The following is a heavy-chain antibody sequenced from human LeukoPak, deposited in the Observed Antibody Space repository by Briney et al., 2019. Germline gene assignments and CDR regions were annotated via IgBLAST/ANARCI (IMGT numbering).Heavy chain of an antibody. Sequence: PGGSLRLSCAASGFTFSSYWMSWVRQAPGKGLEWVANIKQDGSEKYYVDSVKGRFTISRDNSKNTLYLQMNSLRAEDTAVYYCAKDPNIRDYFDYWGQGTLVTVSS. CDR1: GFTFSSYW. CDR3: AKDPNIRDYFDY. CDR2: IKQDGSEK. D-gene: IGHD2/OR15-2a*01. V-gene: IGHV3-7*03. J-gene: IGHJ4*02.